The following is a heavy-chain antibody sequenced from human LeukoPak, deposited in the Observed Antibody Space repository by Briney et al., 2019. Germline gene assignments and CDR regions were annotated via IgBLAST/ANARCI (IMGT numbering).Heavy chain of an antibody. Sequence: GGSLRLSCAASGFTFSSHLMHWVRQAPGKGLVWVSRISSDGTYTNYADSVRGRFTISRDNAKNSLYLQMNSLRAEDTAVYYCASSRGGYYYYYYGMDVWGQGTTVTVSS. CDR1: GFTFSSHL. V-gene: IGHV3-74*01. CDR3: ASSRGGYYYYYYGMDV. J-gene: IGHJ6*02. CDR2: ISSDGTYT. D-gene: IGHD2-15*01.